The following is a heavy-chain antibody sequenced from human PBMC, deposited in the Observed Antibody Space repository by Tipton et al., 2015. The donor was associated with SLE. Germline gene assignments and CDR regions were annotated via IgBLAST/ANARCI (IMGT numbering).Heavy chain of an antibody. Sequence: GSLRLSCTASGFSFSSYAMSWVRQAPGMGLEWVSGIGFSGGSTHYAASVKGRFTISRDNSKSTLYLQINSLRADDTALYYCARDRRRVVVPAAMAFDDWGQGTLVTVSS. V-gene: IGHV3-23*01. CDR1: GFSFSSYA. D-gene: IGHD2-2*01. J-gene: IGHJ4*02. CDR2: IGFSGGST. CDR3: ARDRRRVVVPAAMAFDD.